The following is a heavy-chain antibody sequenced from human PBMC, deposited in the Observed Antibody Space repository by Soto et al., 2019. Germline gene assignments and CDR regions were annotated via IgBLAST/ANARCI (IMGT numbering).Heavy chain of an antibody. CDR2: IIPIFGTA. D-gene: IGHD3-22*01. V-gene: IGHV1-69*13. CDR1: GGTFSSYA. CDR3: ARTYYYDSSGPTGVYGMDV. J-gene: IGHJ6*02. Sequence: SVKVSCKASGGTFSSYAISWVRQAPGQGLEWMGGIIPIFGTANYAQKFQGRVTITADESTSTAYMELSSLRSEDTAVYYCARTYYYDSSGPTGVYGMDVWGPGTTVTVSS.